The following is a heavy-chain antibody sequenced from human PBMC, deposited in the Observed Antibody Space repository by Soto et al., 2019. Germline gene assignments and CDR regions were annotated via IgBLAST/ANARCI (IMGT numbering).Heavy chain of an antibody. J-gene: IGHJ6*02. CDR1: GESVSRNGDC. CDR3: ARVHCGGGTCLDGLDV. V-gene: IGHV6-1*01. Sequence: QTLPLTCVICGESVSRNGDCWNWIRHSMCRGLEWLGRTYYRSKWFLDYAASVQSRMTINPDTSRNQFSLQLNSVTPEDTAVYYCARVHCGGGTCLDGLDVWGQGTTVTVSS. D-gene: IGHD2-15*01. CDR2: TYYRSKWFL.